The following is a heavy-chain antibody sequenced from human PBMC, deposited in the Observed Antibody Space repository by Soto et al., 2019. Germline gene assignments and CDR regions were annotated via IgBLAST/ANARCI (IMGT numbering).Heavy chain of an antibody. Sequence: QVQLVQSGAEVKKPGASVKVSCKVSGYTLTELSMHWVRQAPGKGIEWMGGFDPEDGETIYAQKCPRRVTMTEDTQTDTADIALSSLRSEDTAVYYCATVALSRYGDQNIDYWGQGTLVTGSS. J-gene: IGHJ4*02. V-gene: IGHV1-24*01. D-gene: IGHD4-17*01. CDR1: GYTLTELS. CDR3: ATVALSRYGDQNIDY. CDR2: FDPEDGET.